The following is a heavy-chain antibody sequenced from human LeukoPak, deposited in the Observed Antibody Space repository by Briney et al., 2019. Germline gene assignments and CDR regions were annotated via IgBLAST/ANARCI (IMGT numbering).Heavy chain of an antibody. CDR2: INPNSGGT. CDR3: AREILGYCSSTSCYRAGFDP. V-gene: IGHV1-2*02. Sequence: TSVKVSCKASGYTFTGYYMHWVRRAPGQGLEWMGWINPNSGGTNYAQKFQGRVTMTRDTSISTAYMELSRLRSDDTAVYYCAREILGYCSSTSCYRAGFDPWGQGTLVTVSS. CDR1: GYTFTGYY. J-gene: IGHJ5*02. D-gene: IGHD2-2*02.